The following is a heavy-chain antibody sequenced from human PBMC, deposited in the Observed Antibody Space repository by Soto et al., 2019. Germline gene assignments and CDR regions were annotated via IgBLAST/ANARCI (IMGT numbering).Heavy chain of an antibody. D-gene: IGHD6-13*01. V-gene: IGHV4-59*01. CDR1: GGSISSYY. CDR2: IYYSGST. J-gene: IGHJ5*02. CDR3: ARVSGYSSSWYGGGINWFDP. Sequence: SETLSLTCTVSGGSISSYYWSWIRQPPGKGLVWIGYIYYSGSTNYNPSLKSRVTISVDTSKNQFSLKLSSVTAADTAVYYCARVSGYSSSWYGGGINWFDPWGQGTLVRVSS.